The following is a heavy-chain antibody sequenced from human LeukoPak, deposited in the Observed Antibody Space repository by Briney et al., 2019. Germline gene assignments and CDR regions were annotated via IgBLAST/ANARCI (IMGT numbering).Heavy chain of an antibody. CDR3: ARSLYYYDSSGYDY. CDR1: GFTFSSYE. J-gene: IGHJ4*02. D-gene: IGHD3-22*01. CDR2: ISSSGSNI. Sequence: GGSLRLSCAASGFTFSSYEMNWVRQAPGKGLEWVSYISSSGSNIYYADSVKGRFTISRDNAKNSLYLQMNSLRAEDTAVYYCARSLYYYDSSGYDYWGQGTLVTVSS. V-gene: IGHV3-48*03.